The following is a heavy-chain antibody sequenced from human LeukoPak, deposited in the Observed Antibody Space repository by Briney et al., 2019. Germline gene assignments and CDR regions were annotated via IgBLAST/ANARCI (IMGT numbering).Heavy chain of an antibody. J-gene: IGHJ6*03. Sequence: KPSETLSLTCTVSGGSISSHYWSWIRQPPGKGLGWIGYIYYSGSTNYNPSLKSRVTISADTSKNQFSLKLSSVTAADTAVYYCARATAMAPKGYYYYMDVWGNGTTVTVSS. CDR2: IYYSGST. D-gene: IGHD5-18*01. CDR1: GGSISSHY. V-gene: IGHV4-59*11. CDR3: ARATAMAPKGYYYYMDV.